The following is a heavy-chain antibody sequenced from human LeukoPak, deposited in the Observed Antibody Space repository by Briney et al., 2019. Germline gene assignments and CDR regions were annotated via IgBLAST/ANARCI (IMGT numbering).Heavy chain of an antibody. Sequence: SETLSLTCAVYGGSFSGYYWSWIRQPPGKGLEWIGEISHSGSTNYNPSLKSRVTISVDTSKNQFSLKLSSVTAADTAVYYCARRGGGNSADYYFDYWGQGTLVTVSS. CDR3: ARRGGGNSADYYFDY. CDR1: GGSFSGYY. D-gene: IGHD3-10*01. CDR2: ISHSGST. J-gene: IGHJ4*02. V-gene: IGHV4-34*01.